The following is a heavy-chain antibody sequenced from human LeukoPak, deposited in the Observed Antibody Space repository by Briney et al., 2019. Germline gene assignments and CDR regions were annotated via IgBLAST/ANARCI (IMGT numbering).Heavy chain of an antibody. CDR3: AKDLSTTVTTVFDY. J-gene: IGHJ4*02. D-gene: IGHD4-17*01. V-gene: IGHV3-53*05. CDR2: IYSGGST. Sequence: GSLRLSCAVSGFTVSSNYMRWVRQPPGKGLEWVSVIYSGGSTYYADSVKGRFTISRDNAKNSLYLQMNSLRAEDTALYYCAKDLSTTVTTVFDYWGQGTLVTVSS. CDR1: GFTVSSNY.